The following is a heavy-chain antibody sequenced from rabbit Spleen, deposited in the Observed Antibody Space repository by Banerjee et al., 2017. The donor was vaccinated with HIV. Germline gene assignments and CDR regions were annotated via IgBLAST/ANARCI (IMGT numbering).Heavy chain of an antibody. J-gene: IGHJ4*01. D-gene: IGHD1-1*01. CDR2: IYATSSGST. CDR3: ARDLPTVVGWNLSL. Sequence: QSLEESGGDLVKPGASLTLTCTASGFSFSGNYYISWVRQAPGKGLEWIASIYATSSGSTYYASWAKGRFTISKTSSTTVTLQMTSLTAADTATYFCARDLPTVVGWNLSLWGPGTLVTVS. CDR1: GFSFSGNYY. V-gene: IGHV1S40*01.